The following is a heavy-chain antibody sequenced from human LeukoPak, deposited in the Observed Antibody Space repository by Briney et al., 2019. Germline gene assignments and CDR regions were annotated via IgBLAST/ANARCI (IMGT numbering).Heavy chain of an antibody. V-gene: IGHV1-69*05. D-gene: IGHD3-16*01. Sequence: ASVKVSCKASGGTFSSYAISWVRQAPGQGLEWMGGIIPIFGTANYAQKFQGRVTITTDESTSTAYMELSSLRSEDTAVYYCARHRPLMIRRPNAFDIWGQGTMVTVSS. CDR3: ARHRPLMIRRPNAFDI. J-gene: IGHJ3*02. CDR2: IIPIFGTA. CDR1: GGTFSSYA.